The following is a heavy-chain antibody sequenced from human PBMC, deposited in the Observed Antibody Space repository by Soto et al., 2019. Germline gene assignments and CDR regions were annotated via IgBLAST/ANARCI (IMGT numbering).Heavy chain of an antibody. CDR3: ARGTKQYYCTNGVCYLDY. CDR1: GFTSSSYA. V-gene: IGHV3-23*01. Sequence: GGSLRLSCAASGFTSSSYAMSWVRQAPEKGLEWVSGISGSGGSTYYADSVKGRFTISRDNSKNTLYLQMNSLRAEDTAVYYCARGTKQYYCTNGVCYLDYWGQGTLVTVSS. J-gene: IGHJ4*02. CDR2: ISGSGGST. D-gene: IGHD2-8*01.